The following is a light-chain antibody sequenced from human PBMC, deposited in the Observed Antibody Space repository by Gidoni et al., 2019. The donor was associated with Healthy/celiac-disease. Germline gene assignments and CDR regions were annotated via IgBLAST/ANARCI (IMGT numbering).Light chain of an antibody. J-gene: IGLJ2*01. CDR2: EGS. CDR3: CSYAGSITL. V-gene: IGLV2-23*01. Sequence: QSALTQPAYVAGSPGPSITISCTGTSSGVGSYHHVSWYQQHPGKAPNLMIYEGSKPPSGVSNRFSCSKSGNTASLTISGLQAEDEADYYCCSYAGSITLFGVGTKLTVL. CDR1: SSGVGSYHH.